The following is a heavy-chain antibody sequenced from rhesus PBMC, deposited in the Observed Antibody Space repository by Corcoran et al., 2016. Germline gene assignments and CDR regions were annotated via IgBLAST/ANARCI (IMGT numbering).Heavy chain of an antibody. CDR2: IYGSGGST. J-gene: IGHJ4*01. V-gene: IGHV4-160*01. CDR3: ARPWGIAAAGSDY. CDR1: GGSISSNY. Sequence: LTCAVSGGSISSNYWSWIRQSPGKGLEWIGGIYGSGGSTEYNPSLKSRVTISKDTSKNQFSLKLSFVTAADTAVYYCARPWGIAAAGSDYWGQGVLVTVSS. D-gene: IGHD6-31*01.